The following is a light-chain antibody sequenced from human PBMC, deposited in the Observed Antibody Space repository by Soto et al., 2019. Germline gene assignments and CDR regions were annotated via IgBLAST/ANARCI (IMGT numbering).Light chain of an antibody. CDR3: CSYVGSSILM. Sequence: QSALTQPASVSGSPGQSITISCTGTSSDVGLYNLVSWYQQLPGKAPKLIIYEVNERPSGISDRFSGFKSGNTASLTISGLQDEDEADYYCCSYVGSSILMFGGGTQLTVL. J-gene: IGLJ3*02. V-gene: IGLV2-23*02. CDR2: EVN. CDR1: SSDVGLYNL.